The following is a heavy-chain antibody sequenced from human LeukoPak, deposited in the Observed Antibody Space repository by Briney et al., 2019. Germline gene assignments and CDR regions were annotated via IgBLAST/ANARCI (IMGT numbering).Heavy chain of an antibody. D-gene: IGHD3-22*01. Sequence: PGGSLRLSCAASGFTVSSNYMNWVRQAPGKGPEWVSVIYSGGSTYSADSVKGRFTISRDNSKNTLYLQMSSLRAEDTAVYYCARESVNYDSSGYYYRVDAFDIWGQGTMVTVSS. CDR2: IYSGGST. CDR1: GFTVSSNY. V-gene: IGHV3-53*01. CDR3: ARESVNYDSSGYYYRVDAFDI. J-gene: IGHJ3*02.